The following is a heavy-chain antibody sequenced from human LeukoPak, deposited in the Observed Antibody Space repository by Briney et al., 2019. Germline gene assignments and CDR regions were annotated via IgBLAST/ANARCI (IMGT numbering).Heavy chain of an antibody. Sequence: GGSLRLSCAASGFTFSSYSMNWVRQAPGKGLEWVSYISSSSSTIYYADSVKGRFTISRDNAKNSLYLQMNGLRAEDTAVYYCARGRIAAAGPYFDYWGQGTLVTVSS. D-gene: IGHD6-13*01. CDR3: ARGRIAAAGPYFDY. V-gene: IGHV3-48*01. J-gene: IGHJ4*02. CDR2: ISSSSSTI. CDR1: GFTFSSYS.